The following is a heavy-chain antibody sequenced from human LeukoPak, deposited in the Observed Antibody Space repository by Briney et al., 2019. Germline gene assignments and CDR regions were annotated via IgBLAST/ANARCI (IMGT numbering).Heavy chain of an antibody. D-gene: IGHD2-8*01. V-gene: IGHV3-23*01. CDR1: GFTFSSYA. CDR2: ISGSGGGT. CDR3: AKMYATSSNRYFDL. J-gene: IGHJ2*01. Sequence: GGSLRLSCAASGFTFSSYATSWVRQAPGKGLEWVSAISGSGGGTFYADSVKGRFTISRDNSKNTVSLQMNTLRAEDTAVYYCAKMYATSSNRYFDLWGRGTLVTVSS.